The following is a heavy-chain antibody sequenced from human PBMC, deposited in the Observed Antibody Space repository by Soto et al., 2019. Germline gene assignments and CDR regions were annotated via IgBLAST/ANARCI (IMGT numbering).Heavy chain of an antibody. V-gene: IGHV3-23*01. D-gene: IGHD3-10*01. J-gene: IGHJ6*03. CDR2: YGGSGGSR. CDR1: GFTFSTYG. Sequence: DVQLLESGGGLVQWGESLRLSCVTSGFTFSTYGMTWVRQAPGKGLEWVSYGGSGGSRYYAESVKGRFTISRDNSKNTLSLEMNSLRAEYTATYYCVKFRGRAYPYYYMDVWGKGTTVTVSS. CDR3: VKFRGRAYPYYYMDV.